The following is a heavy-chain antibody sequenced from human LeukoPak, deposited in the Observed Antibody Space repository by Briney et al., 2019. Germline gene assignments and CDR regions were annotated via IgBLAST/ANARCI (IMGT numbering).Heavy chain of an antibody. V-gene: IGHV3-66*02. CDR2: IYSGGST. CDR1: GVTVSGNY. J-gene: IGHJ6*03. Sequence: GGSLRLSCVASGVTVSGNYMSWVRQAPGKGLEWVSLIYSGGSTYYADSVKGRFTISRDNSKNTLYLQMNSLSTEDTAVYYCVRVKDFPYYYYMDVWGKGTTVTVSS. CDR3: VRVKDFPYYYYMDV.